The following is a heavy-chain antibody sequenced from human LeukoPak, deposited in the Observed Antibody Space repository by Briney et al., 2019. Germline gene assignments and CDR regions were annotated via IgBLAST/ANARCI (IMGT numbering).Heavy chain of an antibody. CDR2: INPSGGST. Sequence: ASVKVSCKVSGYTLTELSMHWVRQAPGQGLEWMGIINPSGGSTSYAQKFQGRVTMTRDTSTSTVYMELSSLRSEDTAVYYCAGDPRYSSSWRYYYYGMNVWGQGTTVTVSS. J-gene: IGHJ6*02. V-gene: IGHV1-46*01. CDR1: GYTLTELS. CDR3: AGDPRYSSSWRYYYYGMNV. D-gene: IGHD6-13*01.